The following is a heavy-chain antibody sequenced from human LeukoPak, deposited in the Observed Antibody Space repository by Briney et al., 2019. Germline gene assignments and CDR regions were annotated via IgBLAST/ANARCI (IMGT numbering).Heavy chain of an antibody. CDR1: GGSISSYY. CDR2: IYYSGST. D-gene: IGHD3-10*01. Sequence: SETLSLTCTVSGGSISSYYWSWIRQPPGKGLEWIGYIYYSGSTNYNPSLKSRVTISVDTSKNQFSLKLSSVTAADTAVYYCARRRIYYGSVAYDYWGQGTLVTVSS. V-gene: IGHV4-59*08. J-gene: IGHJ4*02. CDR3: ARRRIYYGSVAYDY.